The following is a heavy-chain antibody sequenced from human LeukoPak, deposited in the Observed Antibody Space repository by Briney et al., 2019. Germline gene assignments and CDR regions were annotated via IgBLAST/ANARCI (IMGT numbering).Heavy chain of an antibody. Sequence: ASVKVSCKASGYTFTSYGISWVRQAPGQGLEWMGWISAYNGNTNYAQKLQGRVTMTTDTSTNTAYMELRSLRSDDTAVYYCARVWAYDFWSGYDYWGQGTLVTVSS. CDR2: ISAYNGNT. CDR1: GYTFTSYG. J-gene: IGHJ4*02. D-gene: IGHD3-3*01. CDR3: ARVWAYDFWSGYDY. V-gene: IGHV1-18*01.